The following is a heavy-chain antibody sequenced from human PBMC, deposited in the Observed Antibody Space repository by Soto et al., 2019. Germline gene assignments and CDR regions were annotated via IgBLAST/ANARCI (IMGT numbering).Heavy chain of an antibody. Sequence: EVQLLESGGGLVQPGGSLRLSCAASGFTFSSYAMSWVRQAPGKGLEWGSAITGDGGSTKYADSVRGRFTISRDNSKNTLYLQMNSLRVDDTAMYYCAKVFSCWQFDCWGQGTLVTVSS. CDR3: AKVFSCWQFDC. CDR2: ITGDGGST. J-gene: IGHJ4*02. V-gene: IGHV3-23*01. CDR1: GFTFSSYA. D-gene: IGHD6-19*01.